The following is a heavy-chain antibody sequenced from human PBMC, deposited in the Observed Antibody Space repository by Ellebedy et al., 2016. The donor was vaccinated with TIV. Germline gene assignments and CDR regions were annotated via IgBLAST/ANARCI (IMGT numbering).Heavy chain of an antibody. CDR2: INHSGST. D-gene: IGHD2-15*01. CDR3: ARGRDIVVVVRANWFNP. J-gene: IGHJ5*02. CDR1: GGSFRGYY. Sequence: SQTLSLTCXVYGGSFRGYYWSWIRQPPGMGLEWIGEINHSGSTNYNPSLKSRVTISVDTSKNQFSLKLSSVTAADTAVYYCARGRDIVVVVRANWFNPWGQGTLVTVSS. V-gene: IGHV4-34*01.